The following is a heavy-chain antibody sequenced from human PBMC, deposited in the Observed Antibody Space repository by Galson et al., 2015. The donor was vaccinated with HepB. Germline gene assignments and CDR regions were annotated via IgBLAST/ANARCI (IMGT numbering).Heavy chain of an antibody. V-gene: IGHV3-7*03. Sequence: SLRLSCAASGFTFTDHWMHWVRQTPRKGLEWVGNLNQHGNEEYYADSVKGRFSITRANAKSSLYLQLNSLRDEDTAVYYCVRDAVGCYDFWGQGTTVIVSS. J-gene: IGHJ6*02. D-gene: IGHD6-19*01. CDR2: LNQHGNEE. CDR3: VRDAVGCYDF. CDR1: GFTFTDHW.